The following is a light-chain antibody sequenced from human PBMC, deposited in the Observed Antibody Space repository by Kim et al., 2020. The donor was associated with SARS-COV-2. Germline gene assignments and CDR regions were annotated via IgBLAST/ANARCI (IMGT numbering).Light chain of an antibody. CDR1: QSALYSPNNKNY. CDR3: QQYYSSPYT. V-gene: IGKV4-1*01. Sequence: DIVMTQSPDSLAVSLGERATINCKSSQSALYSPNNKNYLAWYQQKPGQPPKLFITWASTRESGVPDRFSGSGSGTDFTLTISSLQAEDVAVYFCQQYYSSPYTFGQGTKLEIK. CDR2: WAS. J-gene: IGKJ2*01.